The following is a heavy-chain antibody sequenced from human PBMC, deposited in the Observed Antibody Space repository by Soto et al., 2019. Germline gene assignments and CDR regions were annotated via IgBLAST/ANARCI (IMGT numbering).Heavy chain of an antibody. D-gene: IGHD1-26*01. CDR3: VGARSGGVGAPSSES. J-gene: IGHJ4*02. V-gene: IGHV4-59*01. Sequence: SETLSLTCTVSGGSMSSYYWTWIRQPPGKGLEWIGFIHYGGGTVYNPALRSRVTVTVETSKKQFSLNLSSVTAADTAVYYCVGARSGGVGAPSSESWGQGALVTVSS. CDR1: GGSMSSYY. CDR2: IHYGGGT.